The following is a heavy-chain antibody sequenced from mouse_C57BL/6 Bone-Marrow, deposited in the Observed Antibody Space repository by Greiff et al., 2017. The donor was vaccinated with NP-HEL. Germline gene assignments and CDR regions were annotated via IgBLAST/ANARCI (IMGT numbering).Heavy chain of an antibody. CDR1: VYSFTSYY. CDR2: IYPGSGNT. V-gene: IGHV1-66*01. J-gene: IGHJ3*01. CDR3: AGYYGSSLWFAY. Sequence: QVQLKQSGPELVKPGASVKISCKASVYSFTSYYIHWVKQRPGQGLEWIGWIYPGSGNTKYNEKFKGKATLTADTSSSTAYMQLSSLTSEDSAVYYCAGYYGSSLWFAYWGQGTLVTVSA. D-gene: IGHD1-1*01.